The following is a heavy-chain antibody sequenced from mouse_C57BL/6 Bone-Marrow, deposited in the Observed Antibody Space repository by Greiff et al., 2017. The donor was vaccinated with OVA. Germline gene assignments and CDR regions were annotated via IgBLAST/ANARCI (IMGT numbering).Heavy chain of an antibody. CDR3: ASLDAMDY. Sequence: EVMLVESGGGLVQPGGSLKLSCAASGFTFSDFYMYWIRQTPEKRLEWVAYISNGGGSTYYPDTVKGRFTISRDNAKNTLYLQMSRLKSEDTAMYYCASLDAMDYWGQGTSATVSS. CDR1: GFTFSDFY. V-gene: IGHV5-12*01. J-gene: IGHJ4*01. CDR2: ISNGGGST.